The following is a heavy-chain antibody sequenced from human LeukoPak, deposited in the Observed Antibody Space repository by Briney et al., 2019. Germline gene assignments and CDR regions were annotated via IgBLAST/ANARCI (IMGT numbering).Heavy chain of an antibody. J-gene: IGHJ4*02. CDR1: GGSVSSGSYY. V-gene: IGHV4-61*01. CDR2: IYYSGST. Sequence: SETLSLTCTVSGGSVSSGSYYWSWIRQPPGKGLERIGYIYYSGSTNYNPSLKSRVTISVDTSKNQFSLKLSSVTAADTAVYYCAIAVAGTLDYWGQGTLVTVSS. D-gene: IGHD6-19*01. CDR3: AIAVAGTLDY.